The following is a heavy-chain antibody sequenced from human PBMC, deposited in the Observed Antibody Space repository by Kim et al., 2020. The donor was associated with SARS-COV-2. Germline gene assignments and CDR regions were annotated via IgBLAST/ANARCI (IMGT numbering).Heavy chain of an antibody. J-gene: IGHJ6*02. V-gene: IGHV3-30*18. CDR3: AKNVEVAAADLGPYYYYGMDV. CDR2: ISYDGSNK. CDR1: GFTFSSYG. Sequence: GGSLRLSCAASGFTFSSYGMHWVRQAPGKGLEWVAVISYDGSNKYYADSVKGRFTISRDNSKNTLYLQMNSLRAEDTAVYYCAKNVEVAAADLGPYYYYGMDVWGQGTTVTVSS. D-gene: IGHD6-13*01.